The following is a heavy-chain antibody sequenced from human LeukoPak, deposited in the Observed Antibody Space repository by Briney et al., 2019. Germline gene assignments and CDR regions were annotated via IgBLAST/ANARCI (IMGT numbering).Heavy chain of an antibody. CDR1: GGSISSYY. Sequence: SETLSLTCTVSGGSISSYYWSWIRQPPGKGLEWIGYIYYSGSTNYNPSLKSRVTISVDTSKNQFSLKLSSVTAADTAVYYCARHRIAASGAAFDIWGQGTMVTVSS. D-gene: IGHD6-13*01. CDR3: ARHRIAASGAAFDI. CDR2: IYYSGST. J-gene: IGHJ3*02. V-gene: IGHV4-59*01.